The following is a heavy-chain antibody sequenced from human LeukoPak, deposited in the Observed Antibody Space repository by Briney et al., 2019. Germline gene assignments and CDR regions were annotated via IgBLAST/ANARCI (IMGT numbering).Heavy chain of an antibody. D-gene: IGHD2-2*01. CDR3: AGHCSSSSCYGLVY. Sequence: PSETLSLTCTVSGGSISNYYWSWIRQPPGKGLEWIGYIYDNGSTNYNPSLKSRVTISVDTSKNQFSLKLSSVTAADTAVYYCAGHCSSSSCYGLVYWGQGTLVTVSS. J-gene: IGHJ4*02. V-gene: IGHV4-59*01. CDR1: GGSISNYY. CDR2: IYDNGST.